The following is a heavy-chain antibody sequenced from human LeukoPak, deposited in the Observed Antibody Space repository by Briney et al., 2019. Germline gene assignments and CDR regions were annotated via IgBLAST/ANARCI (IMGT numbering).Heavy chain of an antibody. CDR2: IISIFGTA. J-gene: IGHJ4*02. D-gene: IGHD6-6*01. Sequence: GGPVKVSCKASGGTFSSYAISWVRQAPGQGLEWMGGIISIFGTANYAQKFQGRVTITADKSTSTAYMELSSLRSEDTAVYYCAREAGYSSSSEPDYWGQGTLATVSS. CDR3: AREAGYSSSSEPDY. CDR1: GGTFSSYA. V-gene: IGHV1-69*06.